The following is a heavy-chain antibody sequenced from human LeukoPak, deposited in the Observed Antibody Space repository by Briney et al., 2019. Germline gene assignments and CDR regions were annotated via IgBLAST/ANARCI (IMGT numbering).Heavy chain of an antibody. V-gene: IGHV3-30*18. CDR3: AKDGPGIAAAAIDH. J-gene: IGHJ4*02. Sequence: GGSLRLSCAASGFTFSSYAVSWVRQAPGKGLEWVAVISYDGSNKYYADSVKGRFTISRDNSKNTLYLQMNSLRAEDTAVYYCAKDGPGIAAAAIDHWGQGTLVTVSS. CDR1: GFTFSSYA. CDR2: ISYDGSNK. D-gene: IGHD6-13*01.